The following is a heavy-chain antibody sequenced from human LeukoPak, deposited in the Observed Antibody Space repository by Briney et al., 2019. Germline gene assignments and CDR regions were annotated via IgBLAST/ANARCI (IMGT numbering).Heavy chain of an antibody. CDR2: INPNSGGT. J-gene: IGHJ4*02. CDR1: GYTFTGYY. D-gene: IGHD6-13*01. CDR3: AREWTGDSSSWLNFDY. Sequence: GASVKVSCKASGYTFTGYYMHWVRQAPGQGLEWMGWINPNSGGTNYAQKFQGRVTMTRDTSISTAYMELSRLRSDDTAVYYCAREWTGDSSSWLNFDYWGQGTLVTVSS. V-gene: IGHV1-2*02.